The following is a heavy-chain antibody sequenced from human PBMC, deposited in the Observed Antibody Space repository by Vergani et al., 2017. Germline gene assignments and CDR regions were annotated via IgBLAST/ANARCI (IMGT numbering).Heavy chain of an antibody. D-gene: IGHD6-19*01. J-gene: IGHJ4*02. CDR3: ARPASSGWYPFDY. CDR2: IYYSGRT. V-gene: IGHV4-39*01. CDR1: GGSISRSSYY. Sequence: QLQLQESGPGLVKPSETLCLTCTVSGGSISRSSYYWGWIRQPPGKGLEWIGSIYYSGRTYYNPSLKSRVTISVDTSKNQFSLNLSSVTAADTAVYYCARPASSGWYPFDYWGQGTLVTVSS.